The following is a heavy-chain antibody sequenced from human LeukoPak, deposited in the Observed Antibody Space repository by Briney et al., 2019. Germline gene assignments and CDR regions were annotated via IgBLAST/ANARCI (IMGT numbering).Heavy chain of an antibody. D-gene: IGHD3-22*01. CDR2: IYYSGST. CDR1: GGSISSGGYY. Sequence: SQTLSLTCTVSGGSISSGGYYWSWIRQHPGKGLEWIGYIYYSGSTYYNPSLKSRVTISVDTSKNQFTLKLSSVTAADTAVYYCARSCPDYYDSSGYRPFDYWGQGTLVTVSS. J-gene: IGHJ4*02. CDR3: ARSCPDYYDSSGYRPFDY. V-gene: IGHV4-31*03.